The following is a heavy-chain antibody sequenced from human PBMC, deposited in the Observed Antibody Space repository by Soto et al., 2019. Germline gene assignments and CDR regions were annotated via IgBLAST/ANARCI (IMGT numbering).Heavy chain of an antibody. CDR3: ARDLDYYGSPGTFDY. V-gene: IGHV3-48*02. CDR1: GFTFSSYS. J-gene: IGHJ4*02. D-gene: IGHD3-10*01. Sequence: LRLSCAASGFTFSSYSMNWVRQAPGKGLEWVSYISSSSSTIYYADSVKGRFTISRDNAKNSLYLQMNSLRDEDTAVYYCARDLDYYGSPGTFDYWGQGTLVTVSS. CDR2: ISSSSSTI.